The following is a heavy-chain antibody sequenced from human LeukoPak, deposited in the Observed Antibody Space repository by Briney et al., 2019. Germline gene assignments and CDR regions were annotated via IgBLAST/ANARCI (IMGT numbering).Heavy chain of an antibody. D-gene: IGHD2-8*02. CDR3: ARVLVGPYWFDP. Sequence: PSQTLSLTCTVSGGSISSGSYYWRGIRQPGGKGLEWIGRIYTSGSTNYTPSLNSRFPISVDPSKNQFSLKLSSVTAADTAVYYCARVLVGPYWFDPWGQGTLVTVSS. V-gene: IGHV4-61*02. J-gene: IGHJ5*02. CDR2: IYTSGST. CDR1: GGSISSGSYY.